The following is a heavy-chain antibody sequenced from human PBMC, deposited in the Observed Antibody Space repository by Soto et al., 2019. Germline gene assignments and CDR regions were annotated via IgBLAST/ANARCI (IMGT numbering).Heavy chain of an antibody. CDR2: IDHSGST. J-gene: IGHJ5*02. Sequence: QVQLQQWGAGLVKPSETLSLTCAVYGGSFSGYYWSWIRQPPGKGLEWIGEIDHSGSTNYNPSLKSRVTRAVDTSKTQLRLKLSSVTAAATARYYCARDPRKYGDYGNHSFDPWGQGTLVIVSS. CDR3: ARDPRKYGDYGNHSFDP. D-gene: IGHD4-17*01. V-gene: IGHV4-34*01. CDR1: GGSFSGYY.